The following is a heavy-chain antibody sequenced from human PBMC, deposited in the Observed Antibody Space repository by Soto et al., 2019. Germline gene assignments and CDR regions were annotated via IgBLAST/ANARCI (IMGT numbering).Heavy chain of an antibody. CDR1: GGSFAPYY. CDR2: INHSGSA. J-gene: IGHJ5*02. CDR3: ARSRRVVTPHHNNWFDP. Sequence: QVQLQQWGAGLLKPSETLSLTCAVYGGSFAPYYWSWIRQPPGKGLEWIGEINHSGSANYNPSLKSRVTISVDTSNNQFSLKLTSVTAADTAVYYCARSRRVVTPHHNNWFDPWGQGTLVTVSS. D-gene: IGHD2-21*02. V-gene: IGHV4-34*01.